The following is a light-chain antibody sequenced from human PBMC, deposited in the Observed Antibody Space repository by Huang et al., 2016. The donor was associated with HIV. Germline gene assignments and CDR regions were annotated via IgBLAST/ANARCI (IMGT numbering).Light chain of an antibody. CDR2: LGS. CDR1: QSLLHSNGYNY. J-gene: IGKJ1*01. Sequence: DIVMTQSPLSLPVTPGEPASLSCRSSQSLLHSNGYNYLDWYLQKPGQSPQLLIYLGSYRASGVPDRFSGSGSGTDFTLKISRVEAEDVGVYYCMQALQTPRTFGQGTKVEIK. V-gene: IGKV2-28*01. CDR3: MQALQTPRT.